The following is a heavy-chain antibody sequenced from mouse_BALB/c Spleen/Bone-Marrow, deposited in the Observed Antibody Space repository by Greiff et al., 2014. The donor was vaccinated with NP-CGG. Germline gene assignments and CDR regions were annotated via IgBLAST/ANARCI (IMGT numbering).Heavy chain of an antibody. J-gene: IGHJ2*01. Sequence: EVQGVESGGGLVQPGGSRKLSCAASGFTFSRFGMHWVRQAPEKGLEWVAFISSGSSSIYYTDTVKGRFTISRDNPKNTLFLQMTSLRSEDTAMYYCGRGDYWRQGTTPTVSS. CDR1: GFTFSRFG. V-gene: IGHV5-17*02. CDR3: GRGDY. CDR2: ISSGSSSI.